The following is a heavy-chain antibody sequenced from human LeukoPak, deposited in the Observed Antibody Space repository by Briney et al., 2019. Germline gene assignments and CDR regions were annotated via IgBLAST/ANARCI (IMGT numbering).Heavy chain of an antibody. CDR1: GFTFSRYE. J-gene: IGHJ4*02. CDR2: ISSSCSTI. Sequence: GGSLRLSCAASGFTFSRYEMNWVRQAPGKGREWVSYISSSCSTIYYADSVKGRFTISRDNAKNSLYLQMNSLRAEDTAVYYCARDSSLGGVRDYWGQGTLVTVSS. D-gene: IGHD3-16*01. V-gene: IGHV3-48*03. CDR3: ARDSSLGGVRDY.